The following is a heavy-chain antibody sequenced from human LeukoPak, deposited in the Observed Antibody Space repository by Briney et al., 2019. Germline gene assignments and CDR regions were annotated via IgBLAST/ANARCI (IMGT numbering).Heavy chain of an antibody. Sequence: GGSLRLSCAASGFTFSNAWMSWVRQAPGKGLEWVGRIKSKTDGGTTDYAAPVKGRFTISRDDSKNTLYLQMNSLKTVDTAVYYCTTAVACTNGVCDYWGQGTLVTVSS. J-gene: IGHJ4*02. CDR2: IKSKTDGGTT. CDR1: GFTFSNAW. V-gene: IGHV3-15*01. CDR3: TTAVACTNGVCDY. D-gene: IGHD2-8*01.